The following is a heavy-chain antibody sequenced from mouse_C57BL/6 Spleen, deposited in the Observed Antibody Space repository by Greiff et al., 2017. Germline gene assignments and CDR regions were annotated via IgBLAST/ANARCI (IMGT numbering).Heavy chain of an antibody. D-gene: IGHD2-5*01. CDR3: TRRNYSNCDYAMDF. CDR2: IDPETGGT. J-gene: IGHJ4*01. Sequence: VQLQESGAELVRPGASVTLSCKASGYTFTDYEMHWVKQTPVHGLEWIGAIDPETGGTAYNQKFKGKAILTADKSSSTAYMELRSLTSEDSAVYYCTRRNYSNCDYAMDFWGQGTSVTVSS. CDR1: GYTFTDYE. V-gene: IGHV1-15*01.